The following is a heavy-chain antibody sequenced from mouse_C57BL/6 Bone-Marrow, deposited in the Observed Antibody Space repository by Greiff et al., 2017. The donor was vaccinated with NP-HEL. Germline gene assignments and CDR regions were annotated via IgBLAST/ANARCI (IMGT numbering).Heavy chain of an antibody. CDR1: GFNIKDYY. Sequence: VHVKQSGAELVRPGASVKLSCTASGFNIKDYYMHWVKQRPEQGLEWIGRIDPEDGDTEYAPKFQGKATMTADTSSNTAYLQLSSLTSEDTAVYYCTTYYSNYAFAYWGQGTLVTVSA. V-gene: IGHV14-1*01. CDR2: IDPEDGDT. D-gene: IGHD2-5*01. J-gene: IGHJ3*01. CDR3: TTYYSNYAFAY.